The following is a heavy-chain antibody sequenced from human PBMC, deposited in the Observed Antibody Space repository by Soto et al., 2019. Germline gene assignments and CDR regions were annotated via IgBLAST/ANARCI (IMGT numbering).Heavy chain of an antibody. V-gene: IGHV3-23*01. D-gene: IGHD3-10*01. J-gene: IGHJ4*02. Sequence: VHLLQSGGGLAQPGASLGLSCAASGFTFNNHAMTWVRQAPGKGLEWVSGISTAASTFYIDSVKGRFTVSRDNSKNTLYLQMDSLRAEDTAMYFCARLSSGSPSIFDYWGQGTLVTVSS. CDR3: ARLSSGSPSIFDY. CDR1: GFTFNNHA. CDR2: ISTAAST.